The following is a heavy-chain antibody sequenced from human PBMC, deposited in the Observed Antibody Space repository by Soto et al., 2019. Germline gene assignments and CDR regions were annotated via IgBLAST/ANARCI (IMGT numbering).Heavy chain of an antibody. V-gene: IGHV3-33*01. D-gene: IGHD2-15*01. J-gene: IGHJ4*02. CDR2: IWYDGSNK. CDR3: ARDGYCSGGSCYSVPVFDY. Sequence: QVQLVESGGGVVQPGRSLRLSCAASGFTFSSYGMHWVRQAPGKGLEWVAVIWYDGSNKYYADSVKGRFTISRDNSXXXLYXQMNSLRAEDTAVYYCARDGYCSGGSCYSVPVFDYWGQGTLVTVSS. CDR1: GFTFSSYG.